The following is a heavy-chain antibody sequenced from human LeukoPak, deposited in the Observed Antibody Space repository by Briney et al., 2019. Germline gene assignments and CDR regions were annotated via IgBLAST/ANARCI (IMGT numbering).Heavy chain of an antibody. CDR2: ISSSSSYI. J-gene: IGHJ6*02. V-gene: IGHV3-21*01. CDR1: GFTFSSYS. CDR3: ARDSTTYGMDV. Sequence: AGGSLRLSCAASGFTFSSYSMNWVRQAPGKGLEWVSSISSSSSYIYYADSVKGRFTISRDNAKNSLYLQMNSLRAEGTAVYYCARDSTTYGMDVWGQGTTVTVSS. D-gene: IGHD1-14*01.